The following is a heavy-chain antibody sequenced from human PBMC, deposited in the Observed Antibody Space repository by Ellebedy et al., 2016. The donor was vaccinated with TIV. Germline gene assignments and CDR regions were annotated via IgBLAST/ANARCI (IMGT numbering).Heavy chain of an antibody. D-gene: IGHD1-1*01. Sequence: GESLKISCSASGFSFSSYAMHWVRQAPGKGLEWVAIISYDGSHRYYADSVKGRFTISSDISKNTQYLQMNSLRAEDTAVYYCAREHMTSTGSPLDYWGQGTLVTVSS. CDR2: ISYDGSHR. CDR3: AREHMTSTGSPLDY. CDR1: GFSFSSYA. V-gene: IGHV3-30-3*01. J-gene: IGHJ4*02.